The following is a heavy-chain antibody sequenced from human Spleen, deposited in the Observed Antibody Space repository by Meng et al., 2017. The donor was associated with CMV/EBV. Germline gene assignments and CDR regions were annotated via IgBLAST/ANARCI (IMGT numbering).Heavy chain of an antibody. J-gene: IGHJ4*02. CDR1: GGSFSGYY. Sequence: SQTLSLTCAVYGGSFSGYYWSWIRQPPGKGLEWIGEINHSGSTNYNPSLKSRVTISLDTSKNQFSLKLSSVTAADTTVYYCARAPNNWNYYYFDYWGQGTLVTVSS. V-gene: IGHV4-34*01. D-gene: IGHD1-7*01. CDR3: ARAPNNWNYYYFDY. CDR2: INHSGST.